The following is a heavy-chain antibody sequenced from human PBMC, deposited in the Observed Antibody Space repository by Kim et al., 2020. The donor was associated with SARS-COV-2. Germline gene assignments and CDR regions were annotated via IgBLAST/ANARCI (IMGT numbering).Heavy chain of an antibody. D-gene: IGHD3-10*01. J-gene: IGHJ5*02. Sequence: GGSLRLSCAASGFTVSSNYMSWVRQAPGKGLEWVSVIYSGGSTYYADSVKGRFTISRHNSKNTLYLQMNSLRAEDTAVYYCARVCHYYGSGSYYRRIGQTWFDTWGQGTLVTVSS. CDR1: GFTVSSNY. V-gene: IGHV3-53*04. CDR3: ARVCHYYGSGSYYRRIGQTWFDT. CDR2: IYSGGST.